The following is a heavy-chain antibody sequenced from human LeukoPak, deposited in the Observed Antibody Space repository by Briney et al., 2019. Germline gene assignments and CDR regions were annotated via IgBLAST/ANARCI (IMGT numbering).Heavy chain of an antibody. Sequence: TGGSLRLSCAASEFTFSSYWMHWVRQAPGKGLVWVSRISGDGRSTSYADSVKGRSTISRDNARNTMYLQMNSLRAEDTAVYYCARDKYGTIFGGTYYYYMDVWGKGTTVTVSS. J-gene: IGHJ6*03. D-gene: IGHD3-3*01. CDR3: ARDKYGTIFGGTYYYYMDV. CDR2: ISGDGRST. CDR1: EFTFSSYW. V-gene: IGHV3-74*01.